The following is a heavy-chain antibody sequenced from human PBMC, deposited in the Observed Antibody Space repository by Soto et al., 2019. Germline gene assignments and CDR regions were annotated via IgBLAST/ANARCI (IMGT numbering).Heavy chain of an antibody. Sequence: QVQLVQSGAEVKKPGSSVKVSCKASGGIFSTYAISWLRQAPGQGLEWMGGIIPIFGTPNYAQSVQGRVTITAAESTSTAYMELSRLRSEDTAVYYCARDRDDYGSGNYYNRIDFWGQGTLVTVSS. J-gene: IGHJ4*02. CDR3: ARDRDDYGSGNYYNRIDF. V-gene: IGHV1-69*01. D-gene: IGHD3-10*01. CDR1: GGIFSTYA. CDR2: IIPIFGTP.